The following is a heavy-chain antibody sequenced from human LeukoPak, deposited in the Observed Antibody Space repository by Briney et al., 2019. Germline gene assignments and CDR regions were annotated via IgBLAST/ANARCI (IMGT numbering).Heavy chain of an antibody. CDR3: TLYYYYYMDV. J-gene: IGHJ6*03. V-gene: IGHV4-4*07. CDR1: GGSIRSYY. Sequence: SETLSLTCTVSGGSIRSYYWSWIRQSAGKGLEWIGRVHSSGTTNYNPSLNSRVTMSVDMAKNQFALKLSSVTAADAAVYYCTLYYYYYMDVWGKGTTVTVSS. CDR2: VHSSGTT. D-gene: IGHD2/OR15-2a*01.